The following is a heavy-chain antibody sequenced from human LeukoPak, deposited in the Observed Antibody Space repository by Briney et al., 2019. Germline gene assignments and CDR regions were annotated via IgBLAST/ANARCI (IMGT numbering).Heavy chain of an antibody. J-gene: IGHJ4*02. Sequence: PGGSLTLSCAASGFTFNNYAMNWVRQATGKGLEWVSSITNSGSGTYYADSVKGRSTISRDNSKNTLYLQMNSLRAEDTAVYYCAKDDWELRNCLDYWGQGTLVTVSS. CDR2: ITNSGSGT. D-gene: IGHD1-26*01. CDR3: AKDDWELRNCLDY. CDR1: GFTFNNYA. V-gene: IGHV3-23*01.